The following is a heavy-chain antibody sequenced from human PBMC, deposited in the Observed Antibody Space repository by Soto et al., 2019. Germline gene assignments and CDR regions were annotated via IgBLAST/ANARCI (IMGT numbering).Heavy chain of an antibody. J-gene: IGHJ4*02. Sequence: SVKVSCKASGGTFSSYAISWVRQAPGQGLEWMGGIIPIFGTANYAQKFQGRVTITADESTSTAYMELSSLRSEDTAVYYCARYTYDSSGYYLGPFDYWGQGTLVTVSS. CDR1: GGTFSSYA. CDR3: ARYTYDSSGYYLGPFDY. D-gene: IGHD3-22*01. V-gene: IGHV1-69*13. CDR2: IIPIFGTA.